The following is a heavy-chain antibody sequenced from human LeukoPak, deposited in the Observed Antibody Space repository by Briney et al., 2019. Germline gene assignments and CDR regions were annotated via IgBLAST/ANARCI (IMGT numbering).Heavy chain of an antibody. J-gene: IGHJ2*01. CDR2: VHYSGNT. Sequence: SETLSLTCAVYGGSFSGYYWSWIRQPPGKGLEWIGYVHYSGNTNYNPSLKSRVTISVDTSKNQFSLKLSSVTAADTAVYYCARMIAAAGTEYFDLWGRGTLVTVSS. CDR1: GGSFSGYY. V-gene: IGHV4-34*11. CDR3: ARMIAAAGTEYFDL. D-gene: IGHD6-13*01.